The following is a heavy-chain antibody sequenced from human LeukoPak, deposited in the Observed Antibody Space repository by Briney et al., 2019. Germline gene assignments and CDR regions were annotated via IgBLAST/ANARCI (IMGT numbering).Heavy chain of an antibody. CDR2: ISDSGSSV. CDR3: AKGTKRVVGATTHWIDP. D-gene: IGHD1-26*01. Sequence: GGSLRLSCEASGFTFSIYEVNWVRQAPGKGLEWLSHISDSGSSVHYADSVKGRFTISRDNSKNTLYLHMNSLRAEDTAVYYCAKGTKRVVGATTHWIDPWGQGTLVTVSS. J-gene: IGHJ5*02. CDR1: GFTFSIYE. V-gene: IGHV3-48*03.